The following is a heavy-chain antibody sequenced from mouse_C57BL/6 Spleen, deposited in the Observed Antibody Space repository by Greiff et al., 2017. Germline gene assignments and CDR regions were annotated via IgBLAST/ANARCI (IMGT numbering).Heavy chain of an antibody. Sequence: VKLMESGAELVKPGASVKLSCKASGYTFTEYTIHWVKQRSGQGLEWIGWFYPGSGSIKYNEKFKDKATLTADKSSSTVYMELSRLTSEDSAVYFCARQKNDGYHWYFDVWGTGTTVTVSS. J-gene: IGHJ1*03. CDR1: GYTFTEYT. CDR3: ARQKNDGYHWYFDV. CDR2: FYPGSGSI. D-gene: IGHD2-3*01. V-gene: IGHV1-62-2*01.